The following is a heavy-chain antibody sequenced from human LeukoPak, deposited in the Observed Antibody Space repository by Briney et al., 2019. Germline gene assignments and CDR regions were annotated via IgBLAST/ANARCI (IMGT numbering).Heavy chain of an antibody. J-gene: IGHJ2*01. Sequence: ASVKVSCKASGGTFSSYAISWVRQAPGQGLEWMGGIIPIFGTANYAQKFQGRVTITADESTSTAYMELSSLRSEDTAVYYCARSIAVAGNLWYFDLWGRGTLVTLSS. CDR1: GGTFSSYA. D-gene: IGHD6-19*01. V-gene: IGHV1-69*13. CDR3: ARSIAVAGNLWYFDL. CDR2: IIPIFGTA.